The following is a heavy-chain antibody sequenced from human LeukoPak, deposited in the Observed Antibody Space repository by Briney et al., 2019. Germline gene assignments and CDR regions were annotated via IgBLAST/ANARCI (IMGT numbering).Heavy chain of an antibody. Sequence: GGSLRLSCAASGFTFSSYAMTWVRQAPGKGLEWVSSTSSSSYIYYADSVKGRFTISRDNAKNSLYLQMNSLRAEDTAVYYCAGGIVVVPAVSYGMDVWGQGTTVTVSS. V-gene: IGHV3-21*01. J-gene: IGHJ6*02. CDR2: TSSSSYI. CDR3: AGGIVVVPAVSYGMDV. D-gene: IGHD2-2*01. CDR1: GFTFSSYA.